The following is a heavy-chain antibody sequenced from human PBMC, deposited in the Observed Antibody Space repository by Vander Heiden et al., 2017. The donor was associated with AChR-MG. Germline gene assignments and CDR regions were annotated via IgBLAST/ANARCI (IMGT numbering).Heavy chain of an antibody. CDR2: ISSSSSYI. CDR3: ASSVLGSSSVDDY. Sequence: EVQLVESGGGLVKPGGSLRPSCAASGFTFSSDSMNWVRQAPGKGLERVSSISSSSSYIYYADSVKGRFTISRDNAKNSLYLQMNSLRAEDTAVYYCASSVLGSSSVDDYWGQGTLVTVSS. J-gene: IGHJ4*02. CDR1: GFTFSSDS. D-gene: IGHD6-6*01. V-gene: IGHV3-21*01.